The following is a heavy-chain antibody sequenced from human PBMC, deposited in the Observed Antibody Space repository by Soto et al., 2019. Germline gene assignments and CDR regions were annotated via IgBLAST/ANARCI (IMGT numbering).Heavy chain of an antibody. Sequence: ASVKVSCKASGYTFTSYYMHWVRQAPGQGLEWMGIINPSGGSTSYAQKFQGRVTMTRDTSTRTVYMELSSLRSEDTAVYYCAGEGETVDTAIETRYYGMDVWGQGTTVTVSS. V-gene: IGHV1-46*01. CDR1: GYTFTSYY. J-gene: IGHJ6*02. D-gene: IGHD5-18*01. CDR3: AGEGETVDTAIETRYYGMDV. CDR2: INPSGGST.